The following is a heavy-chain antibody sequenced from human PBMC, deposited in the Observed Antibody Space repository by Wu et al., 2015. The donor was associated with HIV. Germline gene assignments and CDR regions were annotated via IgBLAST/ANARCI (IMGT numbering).Heavy chain of an antibody. CDR3: GRVAGCSFTWCYWRMDV. V-gene: IGHV1-18*01. D-gene: IGHD2-2*01. Sequence: VVQSGAEVKKPGASVKVSCKASGYNFTNYGISWVRQAPGQGLEWMGWIMTSNGNTKYAQKFQGRVTMTTDTSTSTAYMELRSLRFDDTAVYYCGRVAGCSFTWCYWRMDVWGQGTTVIVSS. CDR2: IMTSNGNT. CDR1: GYNFTNYG. J-gene: IGHJ6*02.